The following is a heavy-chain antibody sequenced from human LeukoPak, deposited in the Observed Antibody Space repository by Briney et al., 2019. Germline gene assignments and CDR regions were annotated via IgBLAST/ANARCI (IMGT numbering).Heavy chain of an antibody. CDR1: GGSISSGDYY. D-gene: IGHD3-9*01. Sequence: SETLSLPCTVSGGSISSGDYYWSWIRQPPGKGLEWIGYIYYSGSTYYNPSLKSRVTISVDTSKNQFSLKLSSVTAADTAVYYCARAYFDWLLYPNWFDPWGQGTLVTVSS. J-gene: IGHJ5*02. CDR3: ARAYFDWLLYPNWFDP. CDR2: IYYSGST. V-gene: IGHV4-30-4*01.